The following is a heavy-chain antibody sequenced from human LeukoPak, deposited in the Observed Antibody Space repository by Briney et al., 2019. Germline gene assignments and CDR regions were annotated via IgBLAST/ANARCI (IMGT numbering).Heavy chain of an antibody. CDR3: ARSPGDRRDGYAKGNAFDI. Sequence: GASVKVSFKASGYTFTVYYMHWVRQAPGQGLEWMGWINPNSGGTNYAQKFQGRVTMTRDTSISTAYMELSRLRSDDTAVYYCARSPGDRRDGYAKGNAFDIWGQGTMVTVSS. V-gene: IGHV1-2*02. CDR1: GYTFTVYY. CDR2: INPNSGGT. J-gene: IGHJ3*02. D-gene: IGHD5-24*01.